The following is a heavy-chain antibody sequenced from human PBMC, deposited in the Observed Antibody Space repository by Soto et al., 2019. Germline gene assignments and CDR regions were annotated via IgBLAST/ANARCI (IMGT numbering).Heavy chain of an antibody. D-gene: IGHD4-17*01. Sequence: VKRSCKAPGYTFTSYGSSWVRQAPGQGLEWMGWISAYNGNTNYAQKLQGRVNMTTATSTSPAYIELRSLRSEHTAVYYCARVPPSTVADAFDIWGQGTMVTVS. J-gene: IGHJ3*02. CDR1: GYTFTSYG. CDR2: ISAYNGNT. V-gene: IGHV1-18*01. CDR3: ARVPPSTVADAFDI.